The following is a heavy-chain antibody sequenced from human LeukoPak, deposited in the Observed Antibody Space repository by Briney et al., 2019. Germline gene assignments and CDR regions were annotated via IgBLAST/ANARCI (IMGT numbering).Heavy chain of an antibody. J-gene: IGHJ4*02. Sequence: PSETLSLTCTVSGGSISSYYWSWIRQPPGKGLEWIGYIYYSGSTNYNPSLKSRVTISVDTSKNQFSLKLSSVTAADTAVYYCARASYSGWFSFDYWGQGTLVSVSS. CDR1: GGSISSYY. V-gene: IGHV4-59*01. D-gene: IGHD6-19*01. CDR3: ARASYSGWFSFDY. CDR2: IYYSGST.